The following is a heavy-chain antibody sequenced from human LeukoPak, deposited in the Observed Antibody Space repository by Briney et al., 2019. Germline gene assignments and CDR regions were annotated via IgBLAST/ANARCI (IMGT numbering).Heavy chain of an antibody. Sequence: PSETLSLTCNVSGGSISSGHYWSWIRQHPGKGLEWIGFIYYSGSTYYNPSLKSRVVISVDTSKNQFSLKVNSVTAADTAVCYCARDFTGGNGHDSWGQGTLVTVSS. CDR2: IYYSGST. CDR3: ARDFTGGNGHDS. CDR1: GGSISSGHY. D-gene: IGHD4-23*01. J-gene: IGHJ4*02. V-gene: IGHV4-31*03.